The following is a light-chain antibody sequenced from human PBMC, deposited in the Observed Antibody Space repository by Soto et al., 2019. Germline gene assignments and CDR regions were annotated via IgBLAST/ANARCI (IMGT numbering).Light chain of an antibody. Sequence: QSVLTQPASVSGSLGQSITISCTGTSSDVGGYNYVSWYQHHPGKAPKIMIYEVSNRPSGLSNRFSGSKSGNTASLTISGLQADDEADYYCSSYTTSSTVVFGGGTKLTVL. J-gene: IGLJ2*01. CDR3: SSYTTSSTVV. CDR2: EVS. V-gene: IGLV2-14*01. CDR1: SSDVGGYNY.